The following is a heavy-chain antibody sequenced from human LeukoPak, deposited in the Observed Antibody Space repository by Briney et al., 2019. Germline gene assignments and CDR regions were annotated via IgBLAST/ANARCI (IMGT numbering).Heavy chain of an antibody. D-gene: IGHD2-15*01. CDR3: ARVVVPGWFDP. J-gene: IGHJ5*02. CDR1: GDSISTSSYY. CDR2: IYYSGST. Sequence: SETLSLTCSVSGDSISTSSYYWGWIRQPPGKGLEWIGTIYYSGSTYYNPSLTSRVTISVDTSNNQFSLKLSSVTAADTAVYYCARVVVPGWFDPWGQGTLVTVSS. V-gene: IGHV4-39*07.